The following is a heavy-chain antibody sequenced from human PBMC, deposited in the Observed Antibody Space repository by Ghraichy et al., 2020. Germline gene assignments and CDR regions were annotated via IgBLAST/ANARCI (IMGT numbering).Heavy chain of an antibody. J-gene: IGHJ6*02. Sequence: GGSLRLSCAASGFTFSSYWMSWVRQAPGKGLEWVANIKQDGSEKYYVDSVKGRFTISRDNAKNSLYLQMNSLRAEDTAVYYCARDCPMEWQILRYDMDVWGQGTTVTVSS. V-gene: IGHV3-7*01. CDR3: ARDCPMEWQILRYDMDV. CDR2: IKQDGSEK. D-gene: IGHD3-3*01. CDR1: GFTFSSYW.